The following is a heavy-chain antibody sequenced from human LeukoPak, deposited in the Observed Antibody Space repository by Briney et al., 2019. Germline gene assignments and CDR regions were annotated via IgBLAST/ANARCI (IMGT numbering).Heavy chain of an antibody. J-gene: IGHJ4*02. CDR2: ISDSGGTT. CDR3: AKDSRLFRWVDFDY. Sequence: QPGGSLRLSCAASGFTFSTYAMSWVRQAPGKGLEWVSAISDSGGTTYYADSVKGRLTISRDNSKNTMYLQMNSLRAEDTAVYYCAKDSRLFRWVDFDYWGQGTLVTVSS. D-gene: IGHD3-22*01. V-gene: IGHV3-23*01. CDR1: GFTFSTYA.